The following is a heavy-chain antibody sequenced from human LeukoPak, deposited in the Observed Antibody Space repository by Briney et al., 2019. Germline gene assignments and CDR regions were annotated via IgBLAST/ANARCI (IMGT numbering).Heavy chain of an antibody. V-gene: IGHV1-18*01. CDR1: GYTFTNYG. J-gene: IGHJ6*02. CDR3: ARDNGLPAAMASYYYYYGMDV. D-gene: IGHD2-2*01. CDR2: ISAYNGNT. Sequence: ASVKVSCKASGYTFTNYGISWVRQAPGQGLEWMGWISAYNGNTNYAQKLQGRVTMTTDTSTSTAYMELRSLRSDDTAVYYCARDNGLPAAMASYYYYYGMDVWGQGTTVTVSS.